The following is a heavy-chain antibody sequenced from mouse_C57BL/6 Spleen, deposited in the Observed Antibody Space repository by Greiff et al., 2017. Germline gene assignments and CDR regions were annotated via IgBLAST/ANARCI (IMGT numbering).Heavy chain of an antibody. D-gene: IGHD1-1*01. CDR1: GYAFSSSW. J-gene: IGHJ3*01. CDR2: IYPGDGDT. CDR3: ARTITTVVDHWFAY. V-gene: IGHV1-82*01. Sequence: QVQLQQSGPELVKPGASVKISCKASGYAFSSSWMNWVKQRPGKGLEWIGRIYPGDGDTSYNGKFKGKATLTADKSSSTAYMQISSLTAEDSAVYVCARTITTVVDHWFAYWGQGTLVTVSA.